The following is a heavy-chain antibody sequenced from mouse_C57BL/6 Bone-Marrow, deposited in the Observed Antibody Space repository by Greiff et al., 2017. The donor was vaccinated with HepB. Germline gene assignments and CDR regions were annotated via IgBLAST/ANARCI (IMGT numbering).Heavy chain of an antibody. CDR3: ARNFLYYYGSIYYAMDY. J-gene: IGHJ4*01. CDR2: IWSGGST. D-gene: IGHD1-1*01. V-gene: IGHV2-2*01. Sequence: VQLVESGPGLVQPSQSLSITCTVSGFSLTSYGVHWVRQSPGKGLEWLGVIWSGGSTDYNAAFISRLSISKDNSKSQVFFKMNSLQADDTAIYYCARNFLYYYGSIYYAMDYWGQGTSVTVSS. CDR1: GFSLTSYG.